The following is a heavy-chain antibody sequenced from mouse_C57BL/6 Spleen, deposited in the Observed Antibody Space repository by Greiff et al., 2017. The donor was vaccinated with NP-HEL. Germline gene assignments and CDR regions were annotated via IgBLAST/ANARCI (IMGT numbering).Heavy chain of an antibody. CDR1: GYSITSGYY. Sequence: VQLKESGPGLVKPSQSLSLTCSVTGYSITSGYYWNWIRQFPGNKLEWMGYISYDGSNNYNPSLKNRISITRDTSKNQFFLKLNSVTTEDTATYYCARGTAQAGYFDYWGQGTTLTVSS. J-gene: IGHJ2*01. CDR3: ARGTAQAGYFDY. D-gene: IGHD3-2*02. CDR2: ISYDGSN. V-gene: IGHV3-6*01.